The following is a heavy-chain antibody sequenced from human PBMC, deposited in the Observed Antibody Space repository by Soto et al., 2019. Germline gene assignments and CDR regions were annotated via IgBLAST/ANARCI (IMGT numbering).Heavy chain of an antibody. J-gene: IGHJ3*02. Sequence: PSETLSLTCSVSGDSISGSYWTWIRQSPGKALEWIGYFSFSGNTNYNPSLKSRVTISGDTSKNQFSLKLNSVTAADTAVYYCASLMGATALDAFDIWGQGTLVTVSS. V-gene: IGHV4-59*08. CDR1: GDSISGSY. CDR3: ASLMGATALDAFDI. CDR2: FSFSGNT. D-gene: IGHD1-26*01.